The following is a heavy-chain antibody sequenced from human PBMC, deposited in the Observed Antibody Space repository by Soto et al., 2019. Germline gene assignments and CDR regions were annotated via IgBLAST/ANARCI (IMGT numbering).Heavy chain of an antibody. CDR2: LIPAVGQA. V-gene: IGHV1-69*08. CDR3: AGGAVHTPTWMGA. J-gene: IGHJ5*02. CDR1: GGAFSGYT. Sequence: QVQLVHSGAEVKKPGSSMKVSCKASGGAFSGYTFNGVRQAPGHGLEWMGRLIPAVGQANTAQKFQGSVTITADESARAVYMDLTSLTSEDTAVYFCAGGAVHTPTWMGAWGQGNLVNVSS. D-gene: IGHD2-15*01.